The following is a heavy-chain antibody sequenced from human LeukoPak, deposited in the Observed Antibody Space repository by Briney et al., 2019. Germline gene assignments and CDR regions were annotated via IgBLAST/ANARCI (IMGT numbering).Heavy chain of an antibody. V-gene: IGHV3-23*01. CDR2: ISGSGVTT. CDR3: AKKVVVGATSPYSDFQD. CDR1: GFTFSCYA. J-gene: IGHJ1*01. D-gene: IGHD1-26*01. Sequence: GGSLRLSCAASGFTFSCYAMSWVRQAPGKGLEWVSAISGSGVTTHYAGSVKGRFSISRDNSKNTLYLQMNSLRAEDTALYYCAKKVVVGATSPYSDFQDWGQGTLVTVSS.